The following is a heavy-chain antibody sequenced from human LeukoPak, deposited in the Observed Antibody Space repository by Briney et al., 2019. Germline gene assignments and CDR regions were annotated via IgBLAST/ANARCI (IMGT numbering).Heavy chain of an antibody. CDR3: ARGGHFEY. CDR2: TYYRSTWYY. Sequence: SQTLSLTCDISGDSVSSDSSAWNWFRQSPSRGLEWLGRTYYRSTWYYDYAVSVKSRITINPDTSKNQFSLQLSSVTPEDTAVYYCARGGHFEYWGQGTLVTVSS. J-gene: IGHJ4*02. V-gene: IGHV6-1*01. CDR1: GDSVSSDSSA. D-gene: IGHD6-25*01.